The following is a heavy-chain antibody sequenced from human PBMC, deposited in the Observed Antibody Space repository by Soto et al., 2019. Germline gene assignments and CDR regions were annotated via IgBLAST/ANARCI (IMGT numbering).Heavy chain of an antibody. V-gene: IGHV6-1*01. D-gene: IGHD2-15*01. J-gene: IGHJ3*02. CDR2: TYYRSKWYN. CDR3: ARDRCRGASCYQTYAFDI. Sequence: SQTLSLTCAISGDSVSSNSAAWNWIRQSPSRGLEWLGRTYYRSKWYNDYAVSVKSRITINPDTSKNQFSLQLNSVTPEDTAVYYCARDRCRGASCYQTYAFDIWGQGTMVTVSS. CDR1: GDSVSSNSAA.